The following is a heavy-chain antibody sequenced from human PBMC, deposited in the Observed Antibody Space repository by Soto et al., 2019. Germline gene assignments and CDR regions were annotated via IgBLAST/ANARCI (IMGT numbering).Heavy chain of an antibody. Sequence: QVTLKESGPVLVKPTETLTLTCTVSGFSLSNARTSVSWIRQPPGKALEWLAHIFSTDEKLYCPSLKSRLTISKDASKSQVVLTMTTLDPVDTATYYCARISLTSGGWEIFDYWGQGALVTVSP. CDR2: IFSTDEK. CDR1: GFSLSNARTS. J-gene: IGHJ4*02. D-gene: IGHD6-19*01. V-gene: IGHV2-26*01. CDR3: ARISLTSGGWEIFDY.